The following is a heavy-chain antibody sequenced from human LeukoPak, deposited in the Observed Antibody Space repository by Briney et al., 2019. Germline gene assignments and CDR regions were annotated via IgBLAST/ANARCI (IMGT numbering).Heavy chain of an antibody. J-gene: IGHJ3*01. CDR2: LTWNGGST. CDR3: ARDRSYIGLDV. Sequence: AGGSLRLSCAASGFTFESHGMSWVRQAPGKGLEWVSGLTWNGGSTSYADSVKGRFTISRDNTKKSLYLQMNSLRAEDTALYYCARDRSYIGLDVWGQGTMVTVSS. V-gene: IGHV3-20*04. D-gene: IGHD1-26*01. CDR1: GFTFESHG.